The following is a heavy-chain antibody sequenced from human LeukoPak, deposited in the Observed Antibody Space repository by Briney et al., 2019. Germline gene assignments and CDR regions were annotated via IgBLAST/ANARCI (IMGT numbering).Heavy chain of an antibody. V-gene: IGHV4-39*01. D-gene: IGHD2-2*01. Sequence: SETLSLTCTVSGGSISSSSYYWGWIRQPPGKGLEGIGIIYYSGSTYYNPSLKSRLTISVDTSKNQFSLKLGSVTATDTAVYYCARRGYCSSTSCYEYWFDPWGQGTLVTVSS. CDR2: IYYSGST. CDR3: ARRGYCSSTSCYEYWFDP. J-gene: IGHJ5*02. CDR1: GGSISSSSYY.